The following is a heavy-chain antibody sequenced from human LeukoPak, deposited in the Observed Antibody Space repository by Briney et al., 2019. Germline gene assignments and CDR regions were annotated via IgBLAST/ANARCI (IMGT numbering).Heavy chain of an antibody. V-gene: IGHV1-2*02. Sequence: ASVKVSCKASGYTFSGYYIHRVRQAPGQGLEWMGWINPNNGATNFAQKFQGGVTMTRDTSITTTYMELNSLTSDDTAIYYCARYNWNDVVSALDSWGQGTLVTVSS. J-gene: IGHJ4*02. CDR1: GYTFSGYY. CDR3: ARYNWNDVVSALDS. CDR2: INPNNGAT. D-gene: IGHD1-1*01.